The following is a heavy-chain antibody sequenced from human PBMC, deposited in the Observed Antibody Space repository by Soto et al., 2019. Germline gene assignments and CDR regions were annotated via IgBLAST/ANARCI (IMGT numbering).Heavy chain of an antibody. CDR3: ASAAVTGTAGLDF. D-gene: IGHD6-19*01. V-gene: IGHV1-2*02. Sequence: ASVKVSCKASGYTFSGFYMHWVRQAPGQGLEWMGWINPNSGGTKSAEKFQGRVTMTRDTSISTAYMELSRLTSDDTAVYYCASAAVTGTAGLDFWGQGTHFTVSS. CDR1: GYTFSGFY. CDR2: INPNSGGT. J-gene: IGHJ4*02.